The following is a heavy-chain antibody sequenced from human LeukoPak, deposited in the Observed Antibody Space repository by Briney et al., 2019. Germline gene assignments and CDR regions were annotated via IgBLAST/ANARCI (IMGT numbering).Heavy chain of an antibody. J-gene: IGHJ3*02. Sequence: SETLSLTCTVSGGSISSSSYYWGWIRQPPGKGLEWIGSIYYSGSTYYNPSLKSRVTISVDTSKNQFSLKLSSVTAADTAVYYCARGPQYYYDSSGYYRQKAFDIWGQGTMVTVSS. CDR2: IYYSGST. V-gene: IGHV4-39*01. CDR3: ARGPQYYYDSSGYYRQKAFDI. CDR1: GGSISSSSYY. D-gene: IGHD3-22*01.